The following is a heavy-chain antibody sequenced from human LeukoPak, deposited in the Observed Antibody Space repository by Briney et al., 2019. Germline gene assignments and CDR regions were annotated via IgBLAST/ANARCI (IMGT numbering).Heavy chain of an antibody. CDR1: GFTFSSYA. Sequence: GRSLRLSCAASGFTFSSYAMHWVRQAPGKGLEWVAVISYDGSNKYYADSVKGRFTISRDNSKNTLYLQMNSLRTDDTGVYYCARDPVVPATSMQFDWYFDLWGRGTLVTVSS. V-gene: IGHV3-30*04. J-gene: IGHJ2*01. D-gene: IGHD2-15*01. CDR3: ARDPVVPATSMQFDWYFDL. CDR2: ISYDGSNK.